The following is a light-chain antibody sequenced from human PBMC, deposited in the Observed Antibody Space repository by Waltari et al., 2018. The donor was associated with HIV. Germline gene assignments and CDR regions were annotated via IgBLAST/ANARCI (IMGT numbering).Light chain of an antibody. J-gene: IGKJ1*01. CDR1: QSISTY. V-gene: IGKV1-39*01. CDR3: QQSYSTLMWT. CDR2: TAS. Sequence: DIQMTQSPSSLSASVGDRVTITCRTSQSISTYLNWYQQKPGKAPKLLIYTASNLQSGVPSRFSGSGSGTDFTLTISSLQPEDFATYYCQQSYSTLMWTFGQGTKVEIK.